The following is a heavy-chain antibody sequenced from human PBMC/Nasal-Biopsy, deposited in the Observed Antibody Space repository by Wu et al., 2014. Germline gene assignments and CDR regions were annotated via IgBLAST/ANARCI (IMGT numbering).Heavy chain of an antibody. CDR1: GGSISSGDYY. V-gene: IGHV4-61*02. CDR3: AKALSKAYYYYMDV. CDR2: IYTSGST. D-gene: IGHD4-11*01. Sequence: TLSLTCTVSGGSISSGDYYWSWIRQPAGKGLEWIGRIYTSGSTNYNPSLKSRVTMSVDTSKNQFSLKLNSVTAADTAVYYCAKALSKAYYYYMDVWGKGTTVTVSS. J-gene: IGHJ6*03.